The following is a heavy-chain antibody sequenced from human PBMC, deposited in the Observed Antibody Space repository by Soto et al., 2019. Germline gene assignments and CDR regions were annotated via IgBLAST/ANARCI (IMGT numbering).Heavy chain of an antibody. Sequence: QVQLQESGPGLVKPSQTLSLTCTVSGVSISSGGYYWSWIRQHPGKGLEWIGYIYYSGSTYYNSSLKRRVTISVDTSKNQFSLKLSSVTAADTAVYYCARGITMVRGVILTPYFDYWGQGTLVTVSS. CDR1: GVSISSGGYY. J-gene: IGHJ4*02. CDR3: ARGITMVRGVILTPYFDY. V-gene: IGHV4-31*03. D-gene: IGHD3-10*01. CDR2: IYYSGST.